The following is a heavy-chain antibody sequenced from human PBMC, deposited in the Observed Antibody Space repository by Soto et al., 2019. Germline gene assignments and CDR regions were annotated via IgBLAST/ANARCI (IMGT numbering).Heavy chain of an antibody. CDR2: IGAYNGNT. CDR1: GYPFTSYG. D-gene: IGHD3-22*01. CDR3: ARQKYYYDTSGYFMPDY. V-gene: IGHV1-18*04. J-gene: IGHJ4*02. Sequence: GGSGKGCCKASGYPFTSYGISLVRQAPEQGLEWMGWIGAYNGNTNYPQKFQGRVTMTTDISTSTAYMELRSLRSDDTAAYYCARQKYYYDTSGYFMPDYWGQGTKVTVSS.